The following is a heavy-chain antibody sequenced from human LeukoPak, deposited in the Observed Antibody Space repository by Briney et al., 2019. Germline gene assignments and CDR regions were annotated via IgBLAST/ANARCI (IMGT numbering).Heavy chain of an antibody. Sequence: GGSLRLSCAASGFTFDDYAMHWVRQAPGKGLEWVSGISWNSGSIGYADSAKGRFTISRDNAKNSLYLQMNSLRAEDTALYYCAKDMGYRRYYYYMDVWGKGTMVTVSS. D-gene: IGHD3-16*02. V-gene: IGHV3-9*01. CDR2: ISWNSGSI. J-gene: IGHJ6*03. CDR1: GFTFDDYA. CDR3: AKDMGYRRYYYYMDV.